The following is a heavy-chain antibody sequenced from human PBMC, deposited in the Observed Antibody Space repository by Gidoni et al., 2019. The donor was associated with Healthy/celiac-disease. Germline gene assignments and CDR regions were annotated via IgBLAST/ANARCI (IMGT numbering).Heavy chain of an antibody. CDR1: GFTFSSYD. D-gene: IGHD3-10*01. J-gene: IGHJ2*01. CDR2: IGTAGDT. CDR3: ARAVGGSGKEYWYFDL. Sequence: EVQLVESGGGLVQPGGSLGLHCADTGFTFSSYDMHWVRQATGKGLEWVSAIGTAGDTYYPGSVKGRFTISRENAKNSLYLQMNSLRAGDTAVYYCARAVGGSGKEYWYFDLWGRVTLVTVSS. V-gene: IGHV3-13*01.